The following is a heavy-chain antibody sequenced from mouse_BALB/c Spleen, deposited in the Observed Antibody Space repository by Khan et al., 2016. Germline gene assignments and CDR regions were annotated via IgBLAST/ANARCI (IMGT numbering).Heavy chain of an antibody. D-gene: IGHD1-1*01. V-gene: IGHV9-3-1*01. Sequence: QIQLVQSGPELKKPGKTVKISCKASGYTFTNYGMNWVKQAPGKGLKWMGWINTYSGESTYADDFKGRFAFSLETSANTAYLQINNLKNEDTATDFYARYRYYYGSSRYFDVWGAGTTVTVSS. J-gene: IGHJ1*01. CDR2: INTYSGES. CDR3: ARYRYYYGSSRYFDV. CDR1: GYTFTNYG.